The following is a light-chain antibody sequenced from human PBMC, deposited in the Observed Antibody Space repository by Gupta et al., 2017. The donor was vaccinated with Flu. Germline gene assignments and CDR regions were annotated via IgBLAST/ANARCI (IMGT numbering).Light chain of an antibody. CDR2: DDS. Sequence: GGDKIRSKTVHWYQQKPGHAPVVVVSDDSARPSGIPERFSGSNSGDTATLTISRVEDGDEADYYCQVWDSGSDFWVFGGGTKLTVL. CDR3: QVWDSGSDFWV. V-gene: IGLV3-21*02. CDR1: KIRSKT. J-gene: IGLJ3*02.